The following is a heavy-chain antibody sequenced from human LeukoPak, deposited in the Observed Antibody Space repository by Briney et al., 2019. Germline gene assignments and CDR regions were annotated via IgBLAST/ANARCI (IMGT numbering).Heavy chain of an antibody. Sequence: GASVKVSCKASGGTFSSYAISWVRQAPGQGLEWMGGIIPIFGTANYAQKFQGRVTITTDESTSTAYMELSSLRSEDTAVYYCARERMEVGHFDYWGQGTLVTVSS. D-gene: IGHD1-26*01. CDR1: GGTFSSYA. V-gene: IGHV1-69*05. CDR3: ARERMEVGHFDY. CDR2: IIPIFGTA. J-gene: IGHJ4*02.